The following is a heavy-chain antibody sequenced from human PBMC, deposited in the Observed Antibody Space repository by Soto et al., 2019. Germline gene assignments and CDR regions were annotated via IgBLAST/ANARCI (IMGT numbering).Heavy chain of an antibody. D-gene: IGHD3-3*01. Sequence: EVQLLESGGGLVQPGGSLRLSCGASGFTLRDHAMSWVRQAPGKGLEWVSSISGRGGNTYYADSVKGRFTISRDNSENTLILQMSSLRAEDTAIYYCARAGGVYWYFDLWGRGTLVTVSS. J-gene: IGHJ2*01. CDR1: GFTLRDHA. CDR3: ARAGGVYWYFDL. V-gene: IGHV3-23*01. CDR2: ISGRGGNT.